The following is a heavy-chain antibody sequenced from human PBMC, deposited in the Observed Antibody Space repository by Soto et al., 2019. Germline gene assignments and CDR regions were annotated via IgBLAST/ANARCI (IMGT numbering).Heavy chain of an antibody. CDR1: GGSISTADYY. J-gene: IGHJ4*02. CDR3: ATKPNSLYYFDF. Sequence: QLQLQESGPGLVMPSQTLSLTCSVSGGSISTADYYWTWIRQNPGKGLEWIGYMHYSGLTYFKPSLRIRVTISVDTSNNQSSLGLASVTAADTGVYYCATKPNSLYYFDFWGQGALVTVSS. V-gene: IGHV4-31*02. CDR2: MHYSGLT.